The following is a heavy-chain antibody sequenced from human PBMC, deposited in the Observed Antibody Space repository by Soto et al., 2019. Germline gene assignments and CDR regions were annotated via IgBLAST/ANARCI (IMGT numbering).Heavy chain of an antibody. Sequence: QVQLVQSGAEVKKPGSSVKVSCKASGGTFSSYTISWVRQAPGQGLEWMGRIIPILGIANYAQKFQGRVTITADKSTSTAYMELSSLRYEDTAVYYCARLNQLRPLNPELRRSLNGWFDPWGQGPLVTVSS. CDR1: GGTFSSYT. J-gene: IGHJ5*02. V-gene: IGHV1-69*02. D-gene: IGHD1-26*01. CDR3: ARLNQLRPLNPELRRSLNGWFDP. CDR2: IIPILGIA.